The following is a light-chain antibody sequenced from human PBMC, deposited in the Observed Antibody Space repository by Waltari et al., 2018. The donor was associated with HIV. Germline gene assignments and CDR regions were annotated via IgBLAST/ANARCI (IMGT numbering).Light chain of an antibody. Sequence: QSVLTQPPSVSGAPGQRVAISRAGSSANIGARHALHWYQQLPGPAPTLLIYGNSNRPSGVPDRFSGSKSGTSASLAITGLQAEDEADYYCQSYDSSMSGSVFGGGTKLTVL. CDR2: GNS. CDR3: QSYDSSMSGSV. V-gene: IGLV1-40*01. CDR1: SANIGARHA. J-gene: IGLJ2*01.